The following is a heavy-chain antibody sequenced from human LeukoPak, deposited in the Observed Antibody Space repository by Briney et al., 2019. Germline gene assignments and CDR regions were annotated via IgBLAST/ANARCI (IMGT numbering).Heavy chain of an antibody. J-gene: IGHJ1*01. CDR3: ARGRDIGSGWYGEYFQH. CDR2: ISYDGSNK. Sequence: GGSLRLSCAASGFSFSSYGMHWVRQAPGKGLEWVAVISYDGSNKYYADSVKGRFTISRDNSKNTLYLQMNSLRAEDTAVYYCARGRDIGSGWYGEYFQHWGQGTLVTVSS. D-gene: IGHD6-19*01. CDR1: GFSFSSYG. V-gene: IGHV3-30*03.